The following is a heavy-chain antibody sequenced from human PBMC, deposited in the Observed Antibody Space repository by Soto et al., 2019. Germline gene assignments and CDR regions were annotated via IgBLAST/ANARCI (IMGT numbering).Heavy chain of an antibody. Sequence: PSETLSLTCTVSGGSISSYYWSWIRQPPGKGLEWIGYIYYSGSTYYNPSLKSRVTISVDTSKNQFSLKLSSVTAADTAVYYCARRRGYSGYDAVFWKQYNWFDPWGQGTLVTVSS. CDR1: GGSISSYY. CDR3: ARRRGYSGYDAVFWKQYNWFDP. J-gene: IGHJ5*02. V-gene: IGHV4-59*04. CDR2: IYYSGST. D-gene: IGHD5-12*01.